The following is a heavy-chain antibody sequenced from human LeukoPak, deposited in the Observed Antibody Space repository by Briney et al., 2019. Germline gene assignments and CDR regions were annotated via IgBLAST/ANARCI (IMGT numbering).Heavy chain of an antibody. J-gene: IGHJ6*03. D-gene: IGHD3-16*01. Sequence: ASVKVSCTTSGYTFTGYYIHWVRQAPGQGLEWMGWINPNSGGTTCAQKFHGRVTMTRDTSISTAYMELTRLRSDDTAVYYCARGGDADYYYYYHSMDVWGKGTTVTVSS. CDR1: GYTFTGYY. V-gene: IGHV1-2*02. CDR3: ARGGDADYYYYYHSMDV. CDR2: INPNSGGT.